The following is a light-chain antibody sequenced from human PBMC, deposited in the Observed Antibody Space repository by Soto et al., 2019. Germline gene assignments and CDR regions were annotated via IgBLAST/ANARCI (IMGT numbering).Light chain of an antibody. CDR2: LGS. V-gene: IGKV2-28*01. Sequence: DLVMTQSPLSLPVTPGEPASISCRSSQSLLHSNGYNYLDWYLQKPGQSPQLLIYLGSNRASGVPDGFSGSGSGTDFTLKISRVEAEDVGVYYCMQALQTPLFTFGPGTKVDIK. J-gene: IGKJ3*01. CDR3: MQALQTPLFT. CDR1: QSLLHSNGYNY.